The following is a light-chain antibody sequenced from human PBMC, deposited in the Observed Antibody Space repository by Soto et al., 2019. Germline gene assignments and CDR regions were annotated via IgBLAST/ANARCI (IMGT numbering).Light chain of an antibody. V-gene: IGLV2-8*01. Sequence: QSALTQPPSASGSPGQSVTISCTGTGSDIGAYNYVSWYQQYPGKAPKVMIYDVIKRPSGVPDRFSGSKSGNTASLTVSGLRADDEAVYYCSSFVGGDSFDVIFGGGTKLPVL. CDR2: DVI. CDR3: SSFVGGDSFDVI. J-gene: IGLJ2*01. CDR1: GSDIGAYNY.